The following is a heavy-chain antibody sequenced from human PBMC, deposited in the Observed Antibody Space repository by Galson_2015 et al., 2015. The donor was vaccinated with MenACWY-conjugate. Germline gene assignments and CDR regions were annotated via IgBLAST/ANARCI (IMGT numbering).Heavy chain of an antibody. D-gene: IGHD1-26*01. CDR1: GSNFITYW. CDR2: ISPIDSKT. V-gene: IGHV5-51*01. CDR3: ARHPPGGRGMDV. Sequence: QSGAEVKKPGESLQISCKGSGSNFITYWIGWVRQVPGKGPEWVGLISPIDSKTRYSPAFEGRVTISADNSITTAYLQWNSLQASDTAMYYCARHPPGGRGMDVWGQGTTVTVSS. J-gene: IGHJ6*02.